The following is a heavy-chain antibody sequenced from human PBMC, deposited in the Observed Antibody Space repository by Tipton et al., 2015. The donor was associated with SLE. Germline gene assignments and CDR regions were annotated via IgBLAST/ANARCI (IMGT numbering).Heavy chain of an antibody. J-gene: IGHJ6*02. V-gene: IGHV3-33*01. CDR1: GVTCSSYG. CDR2: IWYDGSNK. Sequence: SGVTCSSYGMHWVRQAPGKGLEWVAVIWYDGSNKYYADSVKGRFTISRDNSKNTLYLQMNSLRAEDTAVYYCARSGSYYYGMDVWGQGTTVTVSS. CDR3: ARSGSYYYGMDV. D-gene: IGHD5-12*01.